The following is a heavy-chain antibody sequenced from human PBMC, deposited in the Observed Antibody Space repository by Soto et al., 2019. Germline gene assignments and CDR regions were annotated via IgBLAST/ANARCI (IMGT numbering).Heavy chain of an antibody. J-gene: IGHJ5*02. Sequence: PWGSLRLSCAASGFTFSSYSMNWVRQAPGKGLEWVSSISSSSSYIYYADSVKGRFTISRDNAKNSLFLQMNTLRAEDTAVYYCARHCSGGSCYDWFDPWGQGTLVTVSS. CDR3: ARHCSGGSCYDWFDP. CDR1: GFTFSSYS. D-gene: IGHD2-15*01. CDR2: ISSSSSYI. V-gene: IGHV3-21*01.